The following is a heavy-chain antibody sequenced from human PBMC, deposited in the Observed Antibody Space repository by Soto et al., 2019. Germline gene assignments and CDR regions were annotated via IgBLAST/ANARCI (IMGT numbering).Heavy chain of an antibody. CDR1: GFTFSSYA. V-gene: IGHV3-30-3*01. D-gene: IGHD3-10*01. CDR2: ISYDGSNK. J-gene: IGHJ6*02. CDR3: ARDYFGPSSYYYYYYGMDV. Sequence: PGGSLRLSCAASGFTFSSYAMHWVRQAPGKGLEWVAVISYDGSNKYYADSVKGRFTISRDNSKNTLYLQMNSLRAEDTAVYYCARDYFGPSSYYYYYYGMDVWGQGTTVTVSS.